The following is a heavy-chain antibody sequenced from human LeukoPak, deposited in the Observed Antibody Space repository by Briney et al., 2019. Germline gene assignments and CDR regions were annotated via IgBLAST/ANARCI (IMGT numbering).Heavy chain of an antibody. CDR2: INPSGGST. Sequence: ASVTVSCKASGYTFTSYYMHWVRQAPGQGLEWMGIINPSGGSTSYAQKFQGRVTVTRDMSTSTVYMELSSLRSEDTAVYYCARDRVVDTAMDFDYWGQGTLVTVSS. V-gene: IGHV1-46*01. CDR3: ARDRVVDTAMDFDY. D-gene: IGHD5-18*01. J-gene: IGHJ4*02. CDR1: GYTFTSYY.